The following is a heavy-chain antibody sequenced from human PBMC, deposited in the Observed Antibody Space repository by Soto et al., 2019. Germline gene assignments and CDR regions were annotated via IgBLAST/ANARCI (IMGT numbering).Heavy chain of an antibody. V-gene: IGHV3-49*04. J-gene: IGHJ4*02. CDR2: IRSSRYGATT. Sequence: PGGSLRLSCATSGFTFRDHGMSWVRQAPGKGLDWVGFIRSSRYGATTEYAASVKGRFTISRDDSKSIAYLQMNSLRTEDTALYYCTRASSLDFDFWGQGTLVTVSS. CDR1: GFTFRDHG. CDR3: TRASSLDFDF. D-gene: IGHD3-16*01.